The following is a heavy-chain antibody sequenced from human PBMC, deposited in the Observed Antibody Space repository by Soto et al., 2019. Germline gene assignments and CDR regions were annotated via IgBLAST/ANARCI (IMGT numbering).Heavy chain of an antibody. CDR2: IKQDGSEK. CDR3: ARAPWGLRYFDWLGSTRKARGPSPGDWYFDL. CDR1: GVTFSSYW. Sequence: GGSLRLSCAASGVTFSSYWMSWVRQAPGKGLEWVANIKQDGSEKYYVDSVKGRFTISRDNAKNSLYLQMNSLRAEDTAVYYCARAPWGLRYFDWLGSTRKARGPSPGDWYFDLWGRGTLVTVSS. J-gene: IGHJ2*01. D-gene: IGHD3-9*01. V-gene: IGHV3-7*01.